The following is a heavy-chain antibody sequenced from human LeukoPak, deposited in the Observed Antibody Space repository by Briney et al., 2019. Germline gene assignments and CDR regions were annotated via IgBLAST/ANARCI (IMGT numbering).Heavy chain of an antibody. J-gene: IGHJ3*01. V-gene: IGHV3-7*01. CDR2: IKKDGSVK. Sequence: VGSLRLSCAASGFAFDIYWMTWVRQAPGKGLEWVGNIKKDGSVKQYADAVRGRFTVSRDNSKNSLYLQMNSLRADDTAVYYCVSLRVSTVRDSFDLWGQGTMVTVSS. CDR1: GFAFDIYW. D-gene: IGHD3-10*01. CDR3: VSLRVSTVRDSFDL.